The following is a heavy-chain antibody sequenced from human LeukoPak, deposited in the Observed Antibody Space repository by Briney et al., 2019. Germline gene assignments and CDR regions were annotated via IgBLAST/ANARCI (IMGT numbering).Heavy chain of an antibody. CDR1: GFTFNSFG. CDR2: IYSGGST. Sequence: PGGSLRLSCAASGFTFNSFGMTWFRQAPGKGLEWVSVIYSGGSTYYADSVKGRFTISRDNSKSTLYLQMNSLRAEDRAVYYCAKPVLHCTSTSCYTYYYYGMDVWGQGTTVTVSS. V-gene: IGHV3-23*03. J-gene: IGHJ6*02. CDR3: AKPVLHCTSTSCYTYYYYGMDV. D-gene: IGHD2-2*02.